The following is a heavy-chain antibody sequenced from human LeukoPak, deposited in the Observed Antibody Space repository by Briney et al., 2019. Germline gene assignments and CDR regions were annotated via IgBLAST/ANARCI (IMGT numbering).Heavy chain of an antibody. Sequence: PSETLSLTCTVSGGSISSSSYYWGWIRQPPGKGLEWIGSIYYSGSTYYNPSLKSRVTISVDTSKNQFSLKLSSVTAADTAVYYCARGIAVAAFRYWGQGTLVTVSS. J-gene: IGHJ4*02. CDR1: GGSISSSSYY. CDR3: ARGIAVAAFRY. D-gene: IGHD6-19*01. CDR2: IYYSGST. V-gene: IGHV4-39*01.